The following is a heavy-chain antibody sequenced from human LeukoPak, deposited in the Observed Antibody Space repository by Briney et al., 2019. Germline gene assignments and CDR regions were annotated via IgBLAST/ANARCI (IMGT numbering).Heavy chain of an antibody. J-gene: IGHJ4*02. CDR1: GYTFTSYG. CDR3: ARGRLRFLEWLLYGGFDY. V-gene: IGHV1-18*01. CDR2: ISAYNGNT. Sequence: ASVKVSCKASGYTFTSYGISWVRQAPGQGLEWMGWISAYNGNTNYAQKLQGRVTMTTDTSTSTAYMELRSLRSDDTAVYYCARGRLRFLEWLLYGGFDYWGQGTLVTVSS. D-gene: IGHD3-3*01.